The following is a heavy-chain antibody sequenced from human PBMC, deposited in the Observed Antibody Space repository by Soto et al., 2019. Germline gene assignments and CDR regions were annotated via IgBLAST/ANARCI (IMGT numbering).Heavy chain of an antibody. CDR1: GGSISSYY. J-gene: IGHJ5*02. D-gene: IGHD5-12*01. CDR3: ARGAVVDTIYFDP. V-gene: IGHV4-59*01. CDR2: IYYSGST. Sequence: PSETLSLTCTVSGGSISSYYWSWIRQPPGKGLEWIGYIYYSGSTNYNPSLKSRVTISVDTSKNQFSLKLSSVTAADTAVYYCARGAVVDTIYFDPWGKGTLGTVSS.